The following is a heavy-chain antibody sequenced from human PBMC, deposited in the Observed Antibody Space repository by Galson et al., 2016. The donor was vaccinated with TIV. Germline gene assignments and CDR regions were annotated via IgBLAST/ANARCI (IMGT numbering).Heavy chain of an antibody. CDR3: AKDRNTAMDTYHQYYGMDV. CDR1: GYIFINYY. Sequence: SVKVSCKASGYIFINYYIHWVRQAPGQGLEWMGGFIPLFGTPNYAQKFQGRVTITADESTSTVHMELSSLRSEDTAVYYCAKDRNTAMDTYHQYYGMDVWGQGTTVTFSS. D-gene: IGHD5-18*01. CDR2: FIPLFGTP. J-gene: IGHJ6*02. V-gene: IGHV1-69*13.